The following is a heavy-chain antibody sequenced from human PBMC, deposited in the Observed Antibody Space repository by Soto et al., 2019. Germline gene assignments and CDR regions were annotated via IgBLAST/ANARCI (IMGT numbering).Heavy chain of an antibody. V-gene: IGHV4-59*01. D-gene: IGHD1-7*01. CDR3: ARVTLYRNWNYERYYYYGMDV. J-gene: IGHJ6*02. CDR2: IYYSGST. Sequence: TSETLSLTCTVSGGSISSYYWSWIRQPPGKGLEWIGYIYYSGSTNYNPSLKSRVTISVDTSKNQFSLKLSSVTAADTAVYYCARVTLYRNWNYERYYYYGMDVWGQGTTVTVSS. CDR1: GGSISSYY.